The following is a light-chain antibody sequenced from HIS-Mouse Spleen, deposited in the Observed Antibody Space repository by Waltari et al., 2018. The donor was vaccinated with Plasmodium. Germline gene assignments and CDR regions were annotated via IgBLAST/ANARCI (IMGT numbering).Light chain of an antibody. Sequence: DIQMTQSPSSLSASVGDRVTLTCQASQDISNYLNWYQQKPGKAPKLLIYDASNLETRVPSRFSGSGSGTDFTFTISSLQPEDIATYYCQQYDNLPPLFTFGPGTKVDIK. CDR3: QQYDNLPPLFT. CDR2: DAS. CDR1: QDISNY. V-gene: IGKV1-33*01. J-gene: IGKJ3*01.